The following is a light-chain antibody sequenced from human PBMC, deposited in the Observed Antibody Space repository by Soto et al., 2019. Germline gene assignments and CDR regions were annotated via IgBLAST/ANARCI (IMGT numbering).Light chain of an antibody. CDR2: KVS. CDR1: QSLVYVNGDTY. Sequence: DVVMTQSPLSVPVTLGQPASISCRSSQSLVYVNGDTYLDWFQHRPGQSPRRLIYKVSNRDSGVPDRFSGSGSGPDFTLKISRVEAEDVGVYYCMQGTHWPYTFGQGTKLEIK. V-gene: IGKV2-30*01. J-gene: IGKJ2*01. CDR3: MQGTHWPYT.